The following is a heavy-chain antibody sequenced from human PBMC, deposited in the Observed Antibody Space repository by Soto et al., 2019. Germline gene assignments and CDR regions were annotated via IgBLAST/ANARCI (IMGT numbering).Heavy chain of an antibody. D-gene: IGHD6-13*01. CDR3: ARDSFGSSNWYHYGMYV. CDR2: ISGGATYI. CDR1: GFTFSNYG. Sequence: EVRLVESGGGLVTPGESLRLSCAASGFTFSNYGINWVRQSPGKGLEWVSSISGGATYIYYTDSVKGRFTISRDSAKNSLYLQMNSLRAEDTAVYYCARDSFGSSNWYHYGMYVWGQGTTVTVSS. J-gene: IGHJ6*02. V-gene: IGHV3-21*01.